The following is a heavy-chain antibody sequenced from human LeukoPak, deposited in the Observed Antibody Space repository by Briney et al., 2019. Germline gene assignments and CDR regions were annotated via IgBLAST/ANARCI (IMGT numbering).Heavy chain of an antibody. CDR1: GFTFSNYA. Sequence: TGGSLRLSCAASGFTFSNYAMHWVRQAPGKGLEWVSLISSGGTYEYYADSEKGRFTISRDNSKNTLYLQLNSLRAEDTAVYYCARDSTYYYDSGSSGPHYFDNWGQGTLVTVSS. CDR2: ISSGGTYE. D-gene: IGHD3-10*01. CDR3: ARDSTYYYDSGSSGPHYFDN. V-gene: IGHV3-30*01. J-gene: IGHJ4*02.